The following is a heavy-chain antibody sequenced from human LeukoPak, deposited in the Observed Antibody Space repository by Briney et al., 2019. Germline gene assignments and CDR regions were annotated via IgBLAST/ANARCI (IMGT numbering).Heavy chain of an antibody. Sequence: PGGSLRLSCAASGFTFSSYEMNWVRQAPGKGLEWVSYISSSGSTIYYADSVKGRFTISRDNAQNTLYLQMNFLRPEDTALYFCVKDWGPQFASGSSYFDSWGQGTLVTVSS. D-gene: IGHD3-10*01. CDR3: VKDWGPQFASGSSYFDS. CDR1: GFTFSSYE. CDR2: ISSSGSTI. J-gene: IGHJ4*02. V-gene: IGHV3-48*03.